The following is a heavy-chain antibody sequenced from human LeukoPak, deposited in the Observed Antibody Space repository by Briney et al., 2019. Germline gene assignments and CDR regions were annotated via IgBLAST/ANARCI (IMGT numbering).Heavy chain of an antibody. CDR1: GYIFTSYG. D-gene: IGHD3-22*01. V-gene: IGHV1-18*01. J-gene: IGHJ4*02. CDR3: ARGMVTAYYYDSSGYYPNDY. Sequence: ASVKVSCKASGYIFTSYGVTWVRQAPGQGLEWMGWISVYNGNTNYAQKLHGRVTMTTDISTSTAYMELRSLRSGDTAVYYCARGMVTAYYYDSSGYYPNDYWGQGTLVTVSS. CDR2: ISVYNGNT.